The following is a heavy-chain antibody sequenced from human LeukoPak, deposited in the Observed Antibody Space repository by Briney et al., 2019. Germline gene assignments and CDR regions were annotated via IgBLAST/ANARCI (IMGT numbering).Heavy chain of an antibody. Sequence: SETLSLTCTVSGGSVSSIPYCWGWIRQPPGKGLEWIASICYTGKTYYKPSLKNRVAISVDTSKNHFSLNLNSVTAADTAVYYCAREVDSSANDWGQGTLVAVSS. V-gene: IGHV4-39*07. CDR2: ICYTGKT. D-gene: IGHD6-6*01. CDR1: GGSVSSIPYC. CDR3: AREVDSSAND. J-gene: IGHJ4*02.